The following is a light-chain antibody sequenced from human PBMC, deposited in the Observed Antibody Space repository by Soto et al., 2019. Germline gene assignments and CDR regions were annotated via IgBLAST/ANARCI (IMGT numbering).Light chain of an antibody. J-gene: IGKJ5*01. Sequence: EVVMRQSAATLSVSPGEGATLTFRASQSVSSNLAWYQQKPGQAPRLLIYDISTRAAAIPARFSGSGSGTDFTLTVSSLEPEDFALYYCQQRSTRITFGQGTRLEIK. CDR3: QQRSTRIT. CDR1: QSVSSN. V-gene: IGKV3-11*01. CDR2: DIS.